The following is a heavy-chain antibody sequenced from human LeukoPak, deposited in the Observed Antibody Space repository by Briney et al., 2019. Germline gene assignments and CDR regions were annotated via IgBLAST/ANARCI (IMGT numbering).Heavy chain of an antibody. V-gene: IGHV4-39*07. D-gene: IGHD6-6*01. J-gene: IGHJ4*02. CDR2: IYYSGST. Sequence: SETLSLTCTVSGGSISSSSYYWGWIRQPPGKGLEWIGSIYYSGSTYYNPSLKSRVTISVDTSKNQFSLKLSSVTAADTAVYYCARGGGGLYSSSLDYWGQGTLVTVSS. CDR3: ARGGGGLYSSSLDY. CDR1: GGSISSSSYY.